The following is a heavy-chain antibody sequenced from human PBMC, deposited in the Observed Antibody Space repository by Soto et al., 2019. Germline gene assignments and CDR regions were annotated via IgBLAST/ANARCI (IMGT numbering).Heavy chain of an antibody. CDR3: ARDEGSHGFDS. CDR1: GYTFTNYG. J-gene: IGHJ4*02. Sequence: QVQLVQSGAEVKKPGASVRVSCKASGYTFTNYGISWVRQAPGQGLEWMGWVSGYNGNTNYAQKLRGRVTMTTDTSTSTAYMELRTLRSDDTAVYYCARDEGSHGFDSWGQGTLVTVSS. D-gene: IGHD6-19*01. V-gene: IGHV1-18*04. CDR2: VSGYNGNT.